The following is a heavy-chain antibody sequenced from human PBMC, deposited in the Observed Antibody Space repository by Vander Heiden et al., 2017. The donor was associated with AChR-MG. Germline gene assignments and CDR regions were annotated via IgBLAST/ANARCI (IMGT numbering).Heavy chain of an antibody. J-gene: IGHJ5*02. D-gene: IGHD2-2*01. CDR3: ARLNPGCSSTSCWPPWFDP. CDR1: GFNAENTH. Sequence: EVQLVESGGGLSQPGGSLRLSCAASGFNAENTHMGWVRQTPAKGLVWVSVLFVAGNTYYAESVKGRFSISRDNSQNTVNLHMSSLRAEDTAVYYCARLNPGCSSTSCWPPWFDPWGQGTLVTVSS. CDR2: LFVAGNT. V-gene: IGHV3-53*01.